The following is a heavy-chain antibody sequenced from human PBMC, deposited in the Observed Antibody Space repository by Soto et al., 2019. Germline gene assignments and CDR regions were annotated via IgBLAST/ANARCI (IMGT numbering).Heavy chain of an antibody. V-gene: IGHV3-23*01. D-gene: IGHD3-10*01. J-gene: IGHJ4*02. CDR2: FSGPGGGP. Sequence: GGSLRLSCAASGFTFSTYAMSWVRQAPGKGLEWVSSFSGPGGGPYYADSVKGRFTISRDDSKNTLYLQMNSLRAEDTAVYYCPRAQYSMVRGVIPYWGQGTLVTVSS. CDR1: GFTFSTYA. CDR3: PRAQYSMVRGVIPY.